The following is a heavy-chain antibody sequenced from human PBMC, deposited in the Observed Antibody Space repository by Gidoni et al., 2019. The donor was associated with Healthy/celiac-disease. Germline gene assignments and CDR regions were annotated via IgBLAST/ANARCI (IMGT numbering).Heavy chain of an antibody. J-gene: IGHJ4*02. CDR3: ASTHYYDILTGISNAVDY. V-gene: IGHV4-39*01. Sequence: QLQLQASGPGLVKPSETLSLTCTVSGCSISISRDYWGWIRQPPGKGLEWIGRSYYRGSTYYHPSPKSRVTISVDTSKNQFSLKLSSVTAADTALYYCASTHYYDILTGISNAVDYWGQGTLVTVSS. CDR1: GCSISISRDY. CDR2: SYYRGST. D-gene: IGHD3-9*01.